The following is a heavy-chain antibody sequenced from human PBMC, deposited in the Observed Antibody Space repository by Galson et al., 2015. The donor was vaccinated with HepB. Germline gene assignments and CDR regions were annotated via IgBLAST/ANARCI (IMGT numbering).Heavy chain of an antibody. CDR3: AKDKRSPRDYSRKGGSGAYFDY. CDR1: GFTFSSYG. V-gene: IGHV3-30*18. D-gene: IGHD4-11*01. CDR2: ISYDGSNK. J-gene: IGHJ4*02. Sequence: SLRLSCAASGFTFSSYGMHWVRQAPGKGLEWVAVISYDGSNKYCADSVKGRFTISRDNSKNTLYLQMNSLRAEDTAAYYCAKDKRSPRDYSRKGGSGAYFDYWGQGTLVTVSS.